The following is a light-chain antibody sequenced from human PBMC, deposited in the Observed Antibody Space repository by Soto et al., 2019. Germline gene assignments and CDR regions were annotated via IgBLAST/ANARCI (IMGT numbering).Light chain of an antibody. CDR1: KSVSSSY. J-gene: IGKJ5*01. CDR2: GAS. V-gene: IGKV3-20*01. Sequence: IVLTQSPGTLSLSPGERATLSCRASKSVSSSYLAWYQQKPGQAPRLLIYGASSRATGIPDRFSGSGSGTYFTLTIRRLESEDVAVYYCQQYGSSPPITFGQGTRLEIK. CDR3: QQYGSSPPIT.